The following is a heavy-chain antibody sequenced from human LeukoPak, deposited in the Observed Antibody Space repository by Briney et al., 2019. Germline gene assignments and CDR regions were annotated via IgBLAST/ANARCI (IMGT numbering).Heavy chain of an antibody. CDR3: AGLDKIAVAGIGY. Sequence: GGSLRLSCTVSGFTVSSNSMSWVRQAPGKGLEWVSFIYSDNTHYSDSVKGRFTISRDNSKNTLYLQMNSLRAEDTAVYYCAGLDKIAVAGIGYWGQETLVTVSS. CDR2: IYSDNT. D-gene: IGHD6-19*01. CDR1: GFTVSSNS. V-gene: IGHV3-53*01. J-gene: IGHJ4*02.